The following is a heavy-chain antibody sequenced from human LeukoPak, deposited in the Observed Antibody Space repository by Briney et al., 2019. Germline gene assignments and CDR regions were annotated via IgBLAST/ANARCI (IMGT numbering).Heavy chain of an antibody. D-gene: IGHD6-19*01. V-gene: IGHV4-34*01. CDR3: ARGGGWSTSYYYYYGMDV. J-gene: IGHJ6*02. CDR1: GGSFSGYY. Sequence: PSETLSLTCAVYGGSFSGYYWSWIRQPPGKGLEWIGEINHSGSTNYNPSLKSRVTISVDTSKNQFSLKLSSVTAADTAVYYCARGGGWSTSYYYYYGMDVWGQGTTVTVSS. CDR2: INHSGST.